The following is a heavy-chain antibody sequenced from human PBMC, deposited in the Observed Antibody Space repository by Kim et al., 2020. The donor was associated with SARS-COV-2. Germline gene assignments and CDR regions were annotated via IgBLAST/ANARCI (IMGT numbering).Heavy chain of an antibody. J-gene: IGHJ4*02. CDR3: ARDFGYSSGWFD. CDR1: GYTFTGYY. D-gene: IGHD6-19*01. Sequence: ASVKVSCKASGYTFTGYYMHWVRQAPGQGLEWMGWINPNSGGTNYAQKFQGRVTMTRDTSISTAYMELSRLRSDDTAVYYCARDFGYSSGWFDWGQGTLVTVSS. CDR2: INPNSGGT. V-gene: IGHV1-2*02.